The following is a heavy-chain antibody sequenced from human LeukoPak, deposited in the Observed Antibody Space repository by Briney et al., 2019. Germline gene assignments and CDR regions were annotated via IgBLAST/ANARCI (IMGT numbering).Heavy chain of an antibody. CDR2: IYYSGST. CDR3: ARLDPDFDY. V-gene: IGHV4-39*01. Sequence: SETLSLTCTVSGGSISSSSYYSGWIRQPPGKGLEWIGSIYYSGSTYYNPSLKSRVTISVDTSKNQFSLKLSSVTAADTAVYYCARLDPDFDYWGQGTLVTVSS. J-gene: IGHJ4*02. CDR1: GGSISSSSYY.